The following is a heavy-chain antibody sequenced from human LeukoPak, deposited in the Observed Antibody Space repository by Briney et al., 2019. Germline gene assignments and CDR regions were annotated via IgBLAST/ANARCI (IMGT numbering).Heavy chain of an antibody. V-gene: IGHV4-39*07. CDR3: ARRRYYDFWSGYSGFDY. Sequence: SETLSLTCTVSGGSISSSSYYWGWIRQPPGKGLEWIGSIYYSGSTYYNPSLKSRVTISVDTSKNQFSLKLSSVTAADTAVYYCARRRYYDFWSGYSGFDYWGQGTLVTVSS. D-gene: IGHD3-3*01. J-gene: IGHJ4*02. CDR1: GGSISSSSYY. CDR2: IYYSGST.